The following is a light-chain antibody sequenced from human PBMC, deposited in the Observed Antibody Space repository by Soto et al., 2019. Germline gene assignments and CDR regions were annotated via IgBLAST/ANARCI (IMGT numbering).Light chain of an antibody. J-gene: IGLJ2*01. CDR2: DNN. CDR1: SSNIGALYD. Sequence: QSVLTQPPSVSGAPGQRVTISCTGRSSNIGALYDVNWYQQLPGTAPKLLIYDNNNRPSGVPDRFSGSKSGTSASLASTGLQAEDEADYYCQSYDNSLSGHVVFGGGTKLTVL. V-gene: IGLV1-40*01. CDR3: QSYDNSLSGHVV.